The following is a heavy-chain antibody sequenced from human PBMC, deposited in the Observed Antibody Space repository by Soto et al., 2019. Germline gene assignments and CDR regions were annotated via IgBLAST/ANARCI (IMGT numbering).Heavy chain of an antibody. CDR1: GGSISSYY. CDR2: IYYSGST. D-gene: IGHD1-1*01. CDR3: AREAWRGAFDI. V-gene: IGHV4-59*01. Sequence: TLSLTCTVSGGSISSYYWSWIRQPPGKGLEWIGYIYYSGSTNYNPSLKSRVTISVDTSKNQFSLKLSSVTAADTAVYYCAREAWRGAFDIWGQGTMVTVSS. J-gene: IGHJ3*02.